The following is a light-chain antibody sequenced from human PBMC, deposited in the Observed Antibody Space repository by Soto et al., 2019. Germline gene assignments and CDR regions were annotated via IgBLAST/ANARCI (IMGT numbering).Light chain of an antibody. Sequence: DVVMTQSPLSLPVTLGQPASISCRSSQSLVYRDGNTYLNWFHQRPGQSPRRLIYKVSNRDSGVQDRCSGSGSGTDFTLKISRVEAEDVWVYYCMHGTSGPWTFGQWTKVEIK. J-gene: IGKJ1*01. CDR2: KVS. CDR3: MHGTSGPWT. V-gene: IGKV2-30*01. CDR1: QSLVYRDGNTY.